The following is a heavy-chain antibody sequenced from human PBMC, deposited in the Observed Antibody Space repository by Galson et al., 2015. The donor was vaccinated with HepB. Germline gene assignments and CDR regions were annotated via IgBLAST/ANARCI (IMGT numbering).Heavy chain of an antibody. CDR3: ARDQGEYCGGDCSYYYYYGMDV. J-gene: IGHJ6*02. CDR2: IIPIFGTA. D-gene: IGHD2-21*02. CDR1: GGTFSSYA. V-gene: IGHV1-69*13. Sequence: SVKVSCKASGGTFSSYAISWVRQAPGQGLEWMGGIIPIFGTANYAQKFQGRVTITADESTSTAYMELSSLRSEDTAVYYCARDQGEYCGGDCSYYYYYGMDVWGQGTTVTVSS.